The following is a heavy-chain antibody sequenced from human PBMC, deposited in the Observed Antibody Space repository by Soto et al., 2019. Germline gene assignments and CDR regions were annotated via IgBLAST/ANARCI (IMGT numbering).Heavy chain of an antibody. CDR3: ARGGQGPDYYYYYMDV. CDR2: IWYDGSNK. CDR1: GFTFSSYG. V-gene: IGHV3-33*01. J-gene: IGHJ6*03. Sequence: GGSLRLSCAASGFTFSSYGMHWVRQAPGKGLEWVAVIWYDGSNKYYADSVKGRFTISRDNSKNTLYLQMNSLRAEDTAVYYCARGGQGPDYYYYYMDVWGKGTTVTVSS.